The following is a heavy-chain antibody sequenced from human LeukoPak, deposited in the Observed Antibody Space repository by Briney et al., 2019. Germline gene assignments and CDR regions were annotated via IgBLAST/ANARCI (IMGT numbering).Heavy chain of an antibody. V-gene: IGHV1-2*02. J-gene: IGHJ4*02. CDR3: ARDRVVVPAAFDY. CDR2: INPNSGGT. Sequence: ASVKVSCKASGYTFTAYYMHWVRQAPGQGLEWMGWINPNSGGTNYAQKFQGRVTMTRDTSISTAYMELSRLRSDDTAVYYCARDRVVVPAAFDYWGREPWSPSPQ. CDR1: GYTFTAYY. D-gene: IGHD2-2*01.